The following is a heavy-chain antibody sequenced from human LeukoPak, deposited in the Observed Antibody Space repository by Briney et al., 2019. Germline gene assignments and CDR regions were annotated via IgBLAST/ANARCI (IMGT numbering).Heavy chain of an antibody. V-gene: IGHV4-39*07. CDR3: ALGIAARPVKIDY. CDR1: GGSISSSSYY. CDR2: IYYSGST. Sequence: PSETLSLTCTASGGSISSSSYYWGWIRQPPGKGLEWIGSIYYSGSTYYNPSLKSRVTISVDTSKNQFSLKLSSVTAADTAVHYCALGIAARPVKIDYWGQGTLVTVSS. J-gene: IGHJ4*02. D-gene: IGHD6-6*01.